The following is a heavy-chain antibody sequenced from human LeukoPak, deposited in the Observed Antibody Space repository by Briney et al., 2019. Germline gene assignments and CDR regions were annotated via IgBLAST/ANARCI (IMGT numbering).Heavy chain of an antibody. D-gene: IGHD2-8*01. J-gene: IGHJ4*01. CDR3: STDPRLLIY. V-gene: IGHV3-21*05. Sequence: GGSLRLSCAASGFTFNSYSMNWIRQTPGKGLEWLAYISGSGSDMYYADSVKGRFTISRDNAKNSLYLQMNSLRPDDTALYYCSTDPRLLIYWGHGTLVTVSS. CDR1: GFTFNSYS. CDR2: ISGSGSDM.